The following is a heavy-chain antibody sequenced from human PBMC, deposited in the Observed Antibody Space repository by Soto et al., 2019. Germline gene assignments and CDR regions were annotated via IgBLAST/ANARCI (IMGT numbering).Heavy chain of an antibody. D-gene: IGHD1-26*01. CDR2: ISGSGGST. CDR1: GFTFSSYA. V-gene: IGHV3-23*01. J-gene: IGHJ6*02. Sequence: PGGSLRLSCAASGFTFSSYAMSWVRQAPGKGLEWVSAISGSGGSTYYADSVKGRFTISRDNSKNTLYLQMNSLRAEDTAVYYCAKVIGGELRDPNYYYYYGMDVWGQGTTVTVSS. CDR3: AKVIGGELRDPNYYYYYGMDV.